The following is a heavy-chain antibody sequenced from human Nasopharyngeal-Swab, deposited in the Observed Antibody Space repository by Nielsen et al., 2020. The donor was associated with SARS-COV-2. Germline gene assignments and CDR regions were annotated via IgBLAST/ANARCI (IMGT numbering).Heavy chain of an antibody. Sequence: GGSLRLSCAASGFTFSSYGMHWVRQAPGKGLEWVAVIWYDGSNKYYAGSVKGRFTISRDNSKNTLYLQMNSLRAEDTAVYYCARRAVAGSEGGNWFDPWGQGTLVTVSS. V-gene: IGHV3-33*01. CDR3: ARRAVAGSEGGNWFDP. D-gene: IGHD6-19*01. CDR2: IWYDGSNK. CDR1: GFTFSSYG. J-gene: IGHJ5*02.